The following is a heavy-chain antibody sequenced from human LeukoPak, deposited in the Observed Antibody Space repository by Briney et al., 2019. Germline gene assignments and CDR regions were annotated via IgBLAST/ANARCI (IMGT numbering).Heavy chain of an antibody. CDR3: ARSNYYDSSGAFDY. Sequence: GGPLRLSCAASGFTVSSNYMSWVRQAPGKGLEWVSVIYSGGSTYYADSVKGRFTISRDNSKNTLYLQMNSLRAEDTAVYYCARSNYYDSSGAFDYWGQGTLVTVSS. CDR1: GFTVSSNY. D-gene: IGHD3-22*01. J-gene: IGHJ4*02. V-gene: IGHV3-66*02. CDR2: IYSGGST.